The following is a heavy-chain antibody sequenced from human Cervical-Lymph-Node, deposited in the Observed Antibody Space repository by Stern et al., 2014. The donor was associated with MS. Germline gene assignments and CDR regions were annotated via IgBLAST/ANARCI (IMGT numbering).Heavy chain of an antibody. CDR2: FDPEDGGT. Sequence: QVQLVESGAEVKKPGASVKVSCKVSGYTLTELSMHWVRQAPGQGLEWMGGFDPEDGGTIYAQKFQGRVTMTEDTSTRPAYMELSSLRSEDTAVYYCATDRDDFRSGYSAPTKGYGLDVWGQGTTVTVTS. J-gene: IGHJ6*02. D-gene: IGHD3-3*01. CDR1: GYTLTELS. CDR3: ATDRDDFRSGYSAPTKGYGLDV. V-gene: IGHV1-24*01.